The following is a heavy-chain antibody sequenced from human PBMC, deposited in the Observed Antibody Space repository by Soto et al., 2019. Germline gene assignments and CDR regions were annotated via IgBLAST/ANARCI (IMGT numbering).Heavy chain of an antibody. D-gene: IGHD3-22*01. CDR3: ASPPVFYDSSGLFFY. CDR1: AFTFSTYA. V-gene: IGHV3-30-3*01. Sequence: GRSLELSCAPSAFTFSTYAMHWFRQAPGKGLEWVAVISYDGSNKYYADSVKGRFTISRDNSKNTLYLQMNSLRAEDTAVYYCASPPVFYDSSGLFFYWGQGTLVTVSS. J-gene: IGHJ4*02. CDR2: ISYDGSNK.